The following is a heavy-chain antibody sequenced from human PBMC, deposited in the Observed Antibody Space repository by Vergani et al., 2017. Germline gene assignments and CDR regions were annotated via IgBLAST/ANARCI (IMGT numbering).Heavy chain of an antibody. CDR1: GLTLSSYG. J-gene: IGHJ5*02. CDR2: TRPHEDGA. D-gene: IGHD1-7*01. V-gene: IGHV3-30*02. CDR3: GKTQWTGVGTWWFDA. Sequence: QVQLVESGGGVVQPGGSMRLSCSASGLTLSSYGVHWVRQAPGRGLESVTFTRPHEDGAFYSASVRGRFTVSRDNSKNTLYLEMNRLNVDATAIYYCGKTQWTGVGTWWFDAWGEGGPVTVAS.